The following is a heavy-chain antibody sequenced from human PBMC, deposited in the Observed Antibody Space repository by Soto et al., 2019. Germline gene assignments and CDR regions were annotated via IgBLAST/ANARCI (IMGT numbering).Heavy chain of an antibody. CDR1: GGSFSGYY. CDR3: ARNVAGRSYYYYYMDV. D-gene: IGHD2-15*01. J-gene: IGHJ6*03. CDR2: INHSGST. Sequence: QVQLQQWGAGLLKPSETLSLTCAVYGGSFSGYYWSWIRQPPGKGLEWIGEINHSGSTNYNPSLKSRVTISVDTSKNQFSLKLSSVTAADTAVYYCARNVAGRSYYYYYMDVWGKGTTVTVSS. V-gene: IGHV4-34*01.